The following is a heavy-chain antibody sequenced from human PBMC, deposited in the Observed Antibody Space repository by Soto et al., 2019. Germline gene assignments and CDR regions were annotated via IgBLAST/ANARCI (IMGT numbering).Heavy chain of an antibody. CDR2: ISSSSSYI. J-gene: IGHJ4*02. CDR3: AREDLRLGELSTLDY. CDR1: GFTFSSYS. D-gene: IGHD3-16*02. Sequence: EVQLVESGGGLVKPGGSLRLSCAASGFTFSSYSMNWVRQAPGKGLEWVSSISSSSSYIYYADSVKGRFTISRDNAKNSLYLQMNNLRAEDTAVYYCAREDLRLGELSTLDYWGQGTLVTVSS. V-gene: IGHV3-21*01.